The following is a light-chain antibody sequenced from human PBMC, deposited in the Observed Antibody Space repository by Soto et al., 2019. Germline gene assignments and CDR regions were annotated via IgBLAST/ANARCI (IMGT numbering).Light chain of an antibody. CDR3: QQRGDWPPIT. J-gene: IGKJ5*01. CDR2: NAS. Sequence: EIVLTQSPATLSLSPWETATLSFSASQSVSGYIGWYQQKPGQAPRLLIYNASNRTTGIPARFSGSGSGTDFTLTISSLEPEDFAVYYCQQRGDWPPITFGQGTRLE. V-gene: IGKV3-11*01. CDR1: QSVSGY.